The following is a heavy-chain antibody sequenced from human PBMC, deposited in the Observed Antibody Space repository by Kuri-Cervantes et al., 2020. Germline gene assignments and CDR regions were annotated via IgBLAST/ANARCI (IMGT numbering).Heavy chain of an antibody. CDR3: ARRVAGSSADS. CDR2: INPSGHT. D-gene: IGHD6-19*01. V-gene: IGHV4-38-2*01. J-gene: IGHJ4*02. Sequence: SETLSLTCSVSFYSISSGSYWGWIRQPPGKGLEWIGEINPSGHTDYNPSLKSRVTISVDTSKNRFSLKLRSVTAADTAVYYCARRVAGSSADSWGQGTLVTVSS. CDR1: FYSISSGSY.